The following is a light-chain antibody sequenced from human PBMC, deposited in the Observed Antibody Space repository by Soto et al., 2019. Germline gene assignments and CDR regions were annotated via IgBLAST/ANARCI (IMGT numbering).Light chain of an antibody. V-gene: IGLV2-14*01. CDR1: SSDVGGYND. CDR3: SSYTSSITVV. J-gene: IGLJ1*01. Sequence: QSALTQPASVSGSPGQSITISCTGTSSDVGGYNDVSWYQQHPGKAPKLMIYDVSNRPSGVSNRFSGSKSDNTASLTISGLQAEDEADYYCSSYTSSITVVFGTGTKLTVL. CDR2: DVS.